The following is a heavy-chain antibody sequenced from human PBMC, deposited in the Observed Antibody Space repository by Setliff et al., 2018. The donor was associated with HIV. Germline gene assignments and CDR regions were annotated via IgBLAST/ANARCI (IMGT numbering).Heavy chain of an antibody. CDR3: AIRREVVAAATTRRGLDI. CDR1: GYSFARYG. CDR2: ISGFNGNT. J-gene: IGHJ3*02. D-gene: IGHD2-15*01. Sequence: ASVKVSCKASGYSFARYGLSWVRQAPGQGLEWMGWISGFNGNTKYAQSFQDRVAMTTEAATSTAYMEMRSLRSDDTAVYYCAIRREVVAAATTRRGLDIWGQGTMVTVSS. V-gene: IGHV1-18*01.